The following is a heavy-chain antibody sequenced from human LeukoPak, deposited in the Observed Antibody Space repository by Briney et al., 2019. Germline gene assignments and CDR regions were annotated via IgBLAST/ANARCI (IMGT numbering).Heavy chain of an antibody. Sequence: ASVKVSCKASGYTFTSYGISWVRQAPGQGLEWMGWIHPSTGNPTYAQGFTGRFVFSLDTSVSTTYLQISSLKAEDTAVYYCARAFQSLGGLSLPDYWGQGTLVTVSS. D-gene: IGHD3-16*02. J-gene: IGHJ4*02. CDR3: ARAFQSLGGLSLPDY. CDR2: IHPSTGNP. V-gene: IGHV7-4-1*02. CDR1: GYTFTSYG.